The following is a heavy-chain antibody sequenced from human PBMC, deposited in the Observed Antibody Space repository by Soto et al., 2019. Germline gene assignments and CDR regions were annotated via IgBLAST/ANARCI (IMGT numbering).Heavy chain of an antibody. V-gene: IGHV1-2*02. CDR3: ARVSTRLQGYYYGMDV. Sequence: ASVQVSCKASGYTFTGYYMNWVRQAPEQGLEWMGWINPNSGGTNYAQKFQGRVTMTRDTSISTAYMELSRLGSDDTAVYYCARVSTRLQGYYYGMDVWGQGTTVTVSS. CDR1: GYTFTGYY. CDR2: INPNSGGT. D-gene: IGHD2-2*01. J-gene: IGHJ6*02.